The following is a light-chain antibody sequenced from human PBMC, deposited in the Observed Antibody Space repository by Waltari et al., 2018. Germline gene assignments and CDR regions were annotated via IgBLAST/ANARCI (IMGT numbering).Light chain of an antibody. V-gene: IGKV1-9*01. Sequence: DIQLTQSPSFLPASVADSVTITCRASQGISSYLAWYQQKPGKAPKLLIYAASTLQSGVPSRFSGSGSGTEFTLTISSLQPEDFATYYCQQLKIFGPGTKVDIE. CDR2: AAS. CDR3: QQLKI. CDR1: QGISSY. J-gene: IGKJ3*01.